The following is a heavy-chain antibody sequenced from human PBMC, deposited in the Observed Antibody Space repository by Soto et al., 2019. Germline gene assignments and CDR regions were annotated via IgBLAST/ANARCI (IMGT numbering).Heavy chain of an antibody. CDR1: GYSLTSYW. CDR3: ARGYSYNYGMEV. J-gene: IGHJ6*02. D-gene: IGHD5-18*01. Sequence: PGESLKSCFKGSGYSLTSYWIGWVRQMPGKVPEWMGIIYPGDSDTRYSPSFQGQVKISADKSISTAYLQWSSLKASDTAMYYCARGYSYNYGMEVWGQGTTVSVSS. CDR2: IYPGDSDT. V-gene: IGHV5-51*01.